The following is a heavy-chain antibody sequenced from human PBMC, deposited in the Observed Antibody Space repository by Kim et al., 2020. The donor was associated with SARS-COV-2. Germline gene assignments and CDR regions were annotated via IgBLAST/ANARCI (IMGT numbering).Heavy chain of an antibody. CDR3: ARDPTVPGIAAAGTGEYFDY. CDR2: INPNSGGT. CDR1: GYTFTGYY. D-gene: IGHD6-13*01. V-gene: IGHV1-2*04. Sequence: ASVKVSCKASGYTFTGYYMHWVRQAPGQGLEWMGWINPNSGGTNYAQKFQGWVTMTRDTSISTAYMELSRLRSDDTAVYYCARDPTVPGIAAAGTGEYFDYWGQGTLVTVSS. J-gene: IGHJ4*02.